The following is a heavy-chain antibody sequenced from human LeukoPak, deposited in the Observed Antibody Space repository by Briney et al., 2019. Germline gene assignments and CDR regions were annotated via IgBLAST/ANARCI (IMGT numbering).Heavy chain of an antibody. V-gene: IGHV3-7*01. CDR2: IKQDGSKE. D-gene: IGHD4-17*01. Sequence: GGSLRLSCAASGFTFSNYWMNWVRQAPGKGLEWVANIKQDGSKEYFVDSVKGRFTISRDNAKNSLYLQMNSLRAEDTAVYYCNTVYFQHWGQGTLVTVSS. CDR3: NTVYFQH. J-gene: IGHJ1*01. CDR1: GFTFSNYW.